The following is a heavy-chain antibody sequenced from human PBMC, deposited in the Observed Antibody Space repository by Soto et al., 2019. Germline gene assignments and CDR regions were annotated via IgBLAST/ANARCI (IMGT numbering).Heavy chain of an antibody. CDR3: ARDGTLPIGVVVAANGMDV. V-gene: IGHV3-23*01. CDR2: ISGSGGST. J-gene: IGHJ6*02. CDR1: GFTFSSYA. Sequence: GGSLRLSCAASGFTFSSYAMSWVRQAPGKGLESVSAISGSGGSTYYADSVKGRFTISGDNAKNTLYLQMNSLRAEDTAVYYSARDGTLPIGVVVAANGMDVWGQGTTVTVSS. D-gene: IGHD2-15*01.